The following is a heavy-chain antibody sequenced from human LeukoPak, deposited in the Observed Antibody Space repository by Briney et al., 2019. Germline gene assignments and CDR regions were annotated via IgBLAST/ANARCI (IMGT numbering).Heavy chain of an antibody. CDR3: VKEDGEGSTGAAAGMGIDY. CDR2: ISGSGGST. D-gene: IGHD6-13*01. CDR1: GFTFSSYA. J-gene: IGHJ4*02. Sequence: GGSLRLSCVASGFTFSSYAMSRGRQAPGKGLEWVSGISGSGGSTYYADSVKGRFSISRDNSKNTLYLQLNSLRAEDTAVYYCVKEDGEGSTGAAAGMGIDYWGQGTLVTVSS. V-gene: IGHV3-23*01.